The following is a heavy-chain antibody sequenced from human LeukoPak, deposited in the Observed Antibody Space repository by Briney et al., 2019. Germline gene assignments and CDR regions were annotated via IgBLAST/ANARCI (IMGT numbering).Heavy chain of an antibody. D-gene: IGHD6-13*01. CDR1: GFTFSSYE. Sequence: PGGSLRLSCAASGFTFSSYEMNWVRQAPGKGLEWVSYISSSGSTIYYADSVKGRFTISRDNAKNSLYLQMNSLRAEDTAVYYCAREDSSWYDYYYYGMDVWGQGTTVTVSS. J-gene: IGHJ6*02. CDR3: AREDSSWYDYYYYGMDV. CDR2: ISSSGSTI. V-gene: IGHV3-48*03.